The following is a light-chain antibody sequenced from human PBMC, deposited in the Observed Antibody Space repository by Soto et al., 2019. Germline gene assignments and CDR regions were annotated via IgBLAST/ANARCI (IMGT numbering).Light chain of an antibody. Sequence: EIVLTQSPGTLSLSPGERATLSCGANQSVTSNYLAWYQQKPGQAPRLLIYGASTRATGIPARFSGSGSGTDFTLTISSLQSEDFAIYYCQQYNNWPMYTFGQGTRLETK. CDR1: QSVTSN. J-gene: IGKJ5*01. CDR2: GAS. V-gene: IGKV3-15*01. CDR3: QQYNNWPMYT.